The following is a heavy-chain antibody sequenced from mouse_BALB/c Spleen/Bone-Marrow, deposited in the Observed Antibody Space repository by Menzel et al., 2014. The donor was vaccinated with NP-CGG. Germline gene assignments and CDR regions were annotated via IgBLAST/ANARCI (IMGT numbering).Heavy chain of an antibody. CDR1: GYTFNSFW. J-gene: IGHJ3*01. CDR2: VLPGSGST. Sequence: QVQLQQSGAELMKPGASVKISCKATGYTFNSFWIEWLKQRPGHGLEWIGEVLPGSGSTNYNEKFKGKATFTTDTSSNTAYMQRSRLTSEDSAVYYCARGGYGYLFAYWGQGTLVTVSA. D-gene: IGHD2-2*01. CDR3: ARGGYGYLFAY. V-gene: IGHV1-9*01.